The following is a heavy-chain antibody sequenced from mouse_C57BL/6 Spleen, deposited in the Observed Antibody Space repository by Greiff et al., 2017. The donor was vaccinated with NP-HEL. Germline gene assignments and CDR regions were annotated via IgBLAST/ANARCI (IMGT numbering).Heavy chain of an antibody. V-gene: IGHV5-9*01. D-gene: IGHD2-1*01. CDR1: GFTFSSYT. CDR2: ISGGGGNT. CDR3: ARLYYGNSGWFAY. Sequence: EVHLVESGGGLVKPGGSLKLSCAASGFTFSSYTMSWVRQTPEKRLEWVATISGGGGNTYYPDSVKGRFTISRDNAKNTLYLQMSSLRSEDTALYYCARLYYGNSGWFAYWGQGTLVTVSA. J-gene: IGHJ3*01.